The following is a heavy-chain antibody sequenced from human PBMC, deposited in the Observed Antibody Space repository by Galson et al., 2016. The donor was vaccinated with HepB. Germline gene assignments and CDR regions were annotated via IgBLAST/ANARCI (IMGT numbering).Heavy chain of an antibody. J-gene: IGHJ4*02. CDR2: ISSSSDTI. CDR3: ARGCCYADRCDSGFRSFDY. CDR1: GFTFSSFS. D-gene: IGHD3-16*01. V-gene: IGHV3-48*02. Sequence: SLRLSCAVSGFTFSSFSMNWVRQAPGKGLEWVSYISSSSDTIYYADSVKGRFTISRDNGKNSLYLQMNSLRDEDTAVYYCARGCCYADRCDSGFRSFDYWGQGTLVTVSS.